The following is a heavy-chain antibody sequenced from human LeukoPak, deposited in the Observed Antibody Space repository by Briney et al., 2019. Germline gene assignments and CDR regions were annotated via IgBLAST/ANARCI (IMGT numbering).Heavy chain of an antibody. Sequence: GASLRLSCTPSGFTFSSYAMNWVRQSPGKGLEWVSLISSMGGSTYYADSVKGRFIISRDNTRNMLYLEMNNLRAEDTAVHFCAKDFTRIRYSNGYYWDYGMDVWGPGTTDTVSS. CDR3: AKDFTRIRYSNGYYWDYGMDV. CDR1: GFTFSSYA. V-gene: IGHV3-23*01. D-gene: IGHD1-26*01. CDR2: ISSMGGST. J-gene: IGHJ6*02.